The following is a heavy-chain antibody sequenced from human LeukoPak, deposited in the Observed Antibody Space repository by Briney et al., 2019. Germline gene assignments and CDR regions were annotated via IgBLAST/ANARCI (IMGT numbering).Heavy chain of an antibody. D-gene: IGHD3-16*02. CDR1: GFTFDDYA. Sequence: GRSLRLSCAVSGFTFDDYAMHWVRQVPGKGLEWVSGINWNSDSIGYAVRGRFTISRDNAKNSLYLQMNSLRAEDTAVYYCARGCYDYVWGSYRLGEFDYWGQGTLVTVSS. V-gene: IGHV3-9*01. CDR2: INWNSDSI. CDR3: ARGCYDYVWGSYRLGEFDY. J-gene: IGHJ4*02.